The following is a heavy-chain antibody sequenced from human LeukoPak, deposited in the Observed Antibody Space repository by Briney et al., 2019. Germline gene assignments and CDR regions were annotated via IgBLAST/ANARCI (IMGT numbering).Heavy chain of an antibody. Sequence: SVKVSCKASGGTFSSYAVSWVRQAPGQGLEWMGEIIPIFGTANYAQKFQGRVTITTDESTSTAYMELSSLRSEDTAVYYCASTGSSGSYSRWGQGTLVTVSS. D-gene: IGHD1-26*01. CDR3: ASTGSSGSYSR. V-gene: IGHV1-69*05. CDR1: GGTFSSYA. CDR2: IIPIFGTA. J-gene: IGHJ4*02.